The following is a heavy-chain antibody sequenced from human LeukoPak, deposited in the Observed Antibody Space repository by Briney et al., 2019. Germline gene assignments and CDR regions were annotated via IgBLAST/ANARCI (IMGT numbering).Heavy chain of an antibody. J-gene: IGHJ4*02. CDR1: GGSFSGYY. D-gene: IGHD3-3*01. CDR3: ARIPLYFLEPFDY. V-gene: IGHV4-34*01. Sequence: SGTLSLTCAVSGGSFSGYYWSWIRQPPGKGLEWIGEISHRGRTNYNPSLKGRVTMSVDTPKNQFALKVNSVTAADTAVYYCARIPLYFLEPFDYWGQGILVTVSS. CDR2: ISHRGRT.